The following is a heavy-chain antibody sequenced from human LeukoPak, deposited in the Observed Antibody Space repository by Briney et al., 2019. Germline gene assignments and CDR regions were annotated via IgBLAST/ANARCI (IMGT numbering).Heavy chain of an antibody. CDR1: GYTFTNYA. CDR2: ISAYNGNT. J-gene: IGHJ4*02. V-gene: IGHV1-18*01. D-gene: IGHD3-22*01. CDR3: ARFYYDTSTYYYPFDF. Sequence: ASVKVSCKASGYTFTNYAISWVRQAPGQGLEWMGWISAYNGNTDYAQKLQGRVTVTTDASTSTAYMELRSLRPDDTAVYYCARFYYDTSTYYYPFDFWGQGTLVTVSS.